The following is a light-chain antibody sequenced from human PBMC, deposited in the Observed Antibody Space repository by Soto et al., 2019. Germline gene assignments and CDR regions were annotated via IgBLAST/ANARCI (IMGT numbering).Light chain of an antibody. CDR3: QQYGSSSWT. J-gene: IGKJ1*01. CDR2: AAS. CDR1: QSVSSNY. V-gene: IGKV3-20*01. Sequence: EIVLTQSPGTLSLSPGDRATLSCRASQSVSSNYFAWYQQRFGQAPRLLIYAASSRAAGIPDRFSGSGSGTDFTLTISRLEPEDFAVYYCQQYGSSSWTFGRGTKVDIK.